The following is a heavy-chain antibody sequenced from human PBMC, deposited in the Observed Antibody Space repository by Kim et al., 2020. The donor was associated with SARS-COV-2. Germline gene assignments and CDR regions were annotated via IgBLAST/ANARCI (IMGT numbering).Heavy chain of an antibody. CDR3: ARDDYIWGSYRYGGINWFDP. CDR1: GFTFSSYS. D-gene: IGHD3-16*02. CDR2: ISSSSSTI. Sequence: GGSLRLSCAASGFTFSSYSMYWVRQAPGKGLEWVSYISSSSSTIYYADPVKGRFTISRDNAKNSLYLQMNSLRDEDTAVYYCARDDYIWGSYRYGGINWFDPWGQGTLVPVSS. J-gene: IGHJ5*02. V-gene: IGHV3-48*02.